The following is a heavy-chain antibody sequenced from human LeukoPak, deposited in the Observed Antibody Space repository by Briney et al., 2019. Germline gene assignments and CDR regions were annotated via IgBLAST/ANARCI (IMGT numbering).Heavy chain of an antibody. Sequence: GASVKVSCKASGYTFTSYGISRVRQAPGQGLEWMGWISAYNGNTNYAQKLQGRVTMTTDTSTSTAYMELRSLRSDDTAVYYCARDRGLGWSYYGFWSGYRYYFDYWGQGTLVTVSS. D-gene: IGHD3-3*01. CDR3: ARDRGLGWSYYGFWSGYRYYFDY. CDR1: GYTFTSYG. J-gene: IGHJ4*02. V-gene: IGHV1-18*01. CDR2: ISAYNGNT.